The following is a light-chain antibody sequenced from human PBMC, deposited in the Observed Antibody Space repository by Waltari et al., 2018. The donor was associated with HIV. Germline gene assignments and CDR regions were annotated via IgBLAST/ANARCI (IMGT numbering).Light chain of an antibody. V-gene: IGKV3-11*01. Sequence: EIVLTQSPATLSLSPGERATLSYRASQSVSSYLAWYQQKPGQAPRLLIYDASNRATGIPARFSGSGSGTDFTLTISSLEPEDFAVYYCQQRSSWPRTFGRGTKVEIK. CDR1: QSVSSY. CDR2: DAS. CDR3: QQRSSWPRT. J-gene: IGKJ1*01.